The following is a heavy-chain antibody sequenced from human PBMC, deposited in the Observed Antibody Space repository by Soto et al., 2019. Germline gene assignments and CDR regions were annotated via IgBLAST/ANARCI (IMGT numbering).Heavy chain of an antibody. CDR1: GFTFSNAW. J-gene: IGHJ6*02. Sequence: PGGSLRLSCAASGFTFSNAWMNWVRQAPGKGLEWVGRIKSKTDGGTTDYAAPVKGRFTISRDDSKNTLYLQMNSLKTEDTAVYYCTTVIPVTMVRGVIRNYYYGMDVWGQGTTVTVSS. V-gene: IGHV3-15*07. CDR3: TTVIPVTMVRGVIRNYYYGMDV. CDR2: IKSKTDGGTT. D-gene: IGHD3-10*01.